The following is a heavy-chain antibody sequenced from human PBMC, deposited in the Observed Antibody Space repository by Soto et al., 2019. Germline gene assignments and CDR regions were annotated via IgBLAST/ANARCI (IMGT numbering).Heavy chain of an antibody. CDR1: GGPISSGGYS. CDR2: IYHSGST. J-gene: IGHJ4*02. D-gene: IGHD3-3*01. V-gene: IGHV4-30-2*01. CDR3: ARGPLFGR. Sequence: SETLSLTCAVSGGPISSGGYSWSWIRQPPGKGLEWIGYIYHSGSTYYNPSLKSRVTISVDRSKNQFSLKLSSVTAADTAVYYCARGPLFGRWGQGTLVTVSS.